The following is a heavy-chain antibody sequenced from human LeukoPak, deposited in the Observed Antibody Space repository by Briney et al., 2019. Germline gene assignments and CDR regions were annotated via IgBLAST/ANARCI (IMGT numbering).Heavy chain of an antibody. CDR2: FDPEDAKT. D-gene: IGHD5-12*01. Sequence: GASVTVSCKVSGYTLTELSMHWVRQAPGKGLEWMGGFDPEDAKTVYAPKFQGRITMTEDTSTDTAYMELTSLTSEDTAVYYCATSRNEASEVSVSSGYEFDNWGQGTLVTVSS. CDR1: GYTLTELS. V-gene: IGHV1-24*01. CDR3: ATSRNEASEVSVSSGYEFDN. J-gene: IGHJ4*02.